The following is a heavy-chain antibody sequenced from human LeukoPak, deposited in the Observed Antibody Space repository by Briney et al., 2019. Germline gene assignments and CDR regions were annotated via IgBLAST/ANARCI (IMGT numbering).Heavy chain of an antibody. CDR3: ARDVAYAFDI. J-gene: IGHJ3*02. V-gene: IGHV3-33*01. Sequence: GRSLRLSCAASGFTLSSYGMHWVRQAPGEGLEWVALIGYDGSNKYNADSVKGRFTISRDNSKNTLYLQMDSLRDEDTAVYYCARDVAYAFDIWGQGTLVTVSS. CDR1: GFTLSSYG. CDR2: IGYDGSNK.